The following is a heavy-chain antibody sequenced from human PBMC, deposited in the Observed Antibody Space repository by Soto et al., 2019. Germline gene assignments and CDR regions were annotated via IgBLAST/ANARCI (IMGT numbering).Heavy chain of an antibody. V-gene: IGHV1-18*01. CDR3: AREEAVAGSSWFAP. D-gene: IGHD6-19*01. CDR1: GYTFTSYG. J-gene: IGHJ5*02. Sequence: QVQLVQSGAEVKKPGASVKVSCKASGYTFTSYGISWVRQAPGQGLEWMGWISAYNGNTNYAQKVQGRVTMTTDTSTSTAHLELRHLSSDDTAVHYCAREEAVAGSSWFAPWGQGTLVTVSS. CDR2: ISAYNGNT.